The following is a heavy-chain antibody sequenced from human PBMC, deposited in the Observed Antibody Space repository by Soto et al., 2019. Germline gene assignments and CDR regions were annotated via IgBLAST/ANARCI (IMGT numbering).Heavy chain of an antibody. D-gene: IGHD4-17*01. Sequence: EVQLVESGGGLVQPGGSLRLSCAASGFTFSSYEMNWVRQAPGKGLEWVSYISSSGSTIYYADSVKGRFTISRDNAKNSLYLQMNSLRAEDTAVYYCARAYGDYFYYYGMDVWGHGTTVTVSS. J-gene: IGHJ6*02. CDR3: ARAYGDYFYYYGMDV. V-gene: IGHV3-48*03. CDR2: ISSSGSTI. CDR1: GFTFSSYE.